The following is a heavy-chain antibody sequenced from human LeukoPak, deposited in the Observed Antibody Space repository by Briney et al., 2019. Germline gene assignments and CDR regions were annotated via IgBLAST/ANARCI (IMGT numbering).Heavy chain of an antibody. D-gene: IGHD3-9*01. CDR3: AKDMRLAYILTGSDVFDI. J-gene: IGHJ3*02. CDR1: GFTFSSYG. V-gene: IGHV3-9*01. CDR2: ISGSGSI. Sequence: GGTLRLSCAASGFTFSSYGMSWVRQAPGKGLEWVSAISGSGSIGYADSVKGRFTVSRDNAKNSLYLQMNSLRAEDTALYYCAKDMRLAYILTGSDVFDIWGQGTMVTVSS.